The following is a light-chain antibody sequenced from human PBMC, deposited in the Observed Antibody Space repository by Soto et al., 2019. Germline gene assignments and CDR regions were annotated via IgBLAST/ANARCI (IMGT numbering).Light chain of an antibody. Sequence: QSVLTQPPSVSGAPGQRVTISCTGSSSNIGAGYDVHWYQQLPGTAPKLLIYGNSNRPSGVPDRFSGSKSATSVSLAITGLQAEDEADYYCSSFTISRNTVIFGGGTKLTVL. CDR1: SSNIGAGYD. V-gene: IGLV1-40*01. J-gene: IGLJ2*01. CDR2: GNS. CDR3: SSFTISRNTVI.